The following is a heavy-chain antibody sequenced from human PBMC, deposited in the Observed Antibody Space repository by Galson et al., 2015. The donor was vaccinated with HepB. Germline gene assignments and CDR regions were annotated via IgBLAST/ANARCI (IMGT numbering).Heavy chain of an antibody. D-gene: IGHD2-2*01. V-gene: IGHV1-18*04. J-gene: IGHJ6*02. CDR1: GYTFTSYG. CDR2: ISAYNGNT. CDR3: ARPYCSSTSCLYYYYGMDV. Sequence: QSGAEMKKPGASVKVSCKASGYTFTSYGISWVRQAPGQGLEWMGWISAYNGNTNYAQKFQGRVTITADESTSTAYMELSSLRSEDTAVYYCARPYCSSTSCLYYYYGMDVWGQGTTVTVSS.